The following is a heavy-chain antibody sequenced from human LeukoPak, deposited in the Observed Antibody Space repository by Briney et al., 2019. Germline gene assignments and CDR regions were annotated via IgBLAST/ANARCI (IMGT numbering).Heavy chain of an antibody. V-gene: IGHV4-39*01. CDR1: GGSISSSSYH. D-gene: IGHD6-19*01. CDR2: IYYSGST. J-gene: IGHJ4*02. CDR3: ARHFGSYHSSGWYPFDY. Sequence: SETLSLTCTVSGGSISSSSYHWGWIRQPPGKGLEWIGSIYYSGSTYYNPSLKSRVTISVDTSKNQFSLKLSSVTAADTAVYYCARHFGSYHSSGWYPFDYWGQGTLVTVSS.